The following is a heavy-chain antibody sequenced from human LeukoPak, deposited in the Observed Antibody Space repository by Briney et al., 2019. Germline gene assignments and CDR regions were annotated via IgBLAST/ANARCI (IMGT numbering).Heavy chain of an antibody. J-gene: IGHJ4*02. CDR2: IKSNTDGGTT. V-gene: IGHV3-15*01. CDR3: TTLSLGIAAPDY. Sequence: PGGSLRLSCAASGFTFSSYAMSWVRQAPGKGLEWVGRIKSNTDGGTTDYAAPVKGRFTISRDDSKNTLYLQMNSLKTEDTAVYYCTTLSLGIAAPDYWGQGTLVTVSS. D-gene: IGHD6-13*01. CDR1: GFTFSSYA.